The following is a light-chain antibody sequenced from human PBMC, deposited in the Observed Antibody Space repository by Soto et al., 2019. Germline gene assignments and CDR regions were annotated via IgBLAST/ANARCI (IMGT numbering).Light chain of an antibody. CDR3: LQHYSFPRT. CDR1: QSLLFRAKNRNY. J-gene: IGKJ1*01. CDR2: WAS. Sequence: DIVMTQSPDSLAVSLGERATINCKSRQSLLFRAKNRNYLSWYQQKTGQPPKLLIYWASTRESGVPDRISGSGSGTNFTLTISGLQAEDVAVYYCLQHYSFPRTFGQGTKVDIK. V-gene: IGKV4-1*01.